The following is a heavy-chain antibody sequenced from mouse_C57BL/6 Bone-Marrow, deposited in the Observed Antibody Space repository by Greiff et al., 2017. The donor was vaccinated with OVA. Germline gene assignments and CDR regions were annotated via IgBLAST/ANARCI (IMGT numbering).Heavy chain of an antibody. CDR3: ARSYVKGLDY. CDR1: GYTFTSYW. D-gene: IGHD2-12*01. J-gene: IGHJ2*01. CDR2: IDPNSGGT. V-gene: IGHV1-72*01. Sequence: VQLQQPGAALVKPGASVKLSCKASGYTFTSYWLHWVKQRPGRGLAWIGRIDPNSGGTKYNEKFTSKATRTVDKPSSTAYMQRSSLTSEDSAVYYGARSYVKGLDYWGQGTTLTVSS.